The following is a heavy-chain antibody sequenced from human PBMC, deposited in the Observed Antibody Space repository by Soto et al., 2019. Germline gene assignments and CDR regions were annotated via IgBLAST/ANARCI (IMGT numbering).Heavy chain of an antibody. CDR2: ISGSGGST. J-gene: IGHJ4*02. Sequence: GGSLRLSCAASGFTFSSYAMSWVRQAPGKGLEWVSAISGSGGSTYYADSVKGRFTISRDNSKNTLYLQMNSLRAEDTAVYYCAKDRGNIRIFGVVIHDYWGQGTLVTVSS. D-gene: IGHD3-3*01. V-gene: IGHV3-23*01. CDR1: GFTFSSYA. CDR3: AKDRGNIRIFGVVIHDY.